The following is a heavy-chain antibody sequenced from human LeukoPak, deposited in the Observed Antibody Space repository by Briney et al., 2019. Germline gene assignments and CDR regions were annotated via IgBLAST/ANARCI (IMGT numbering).Heavy chain of an antibody. CDR3: APQQTYSPYNWFDP. D-gene: IGHD5-12*01. V-gene: IGHV3-74*03. Sequence: GGSLRLSCVGSGFTISNYWMHWVRQAPGTGLVWVSRIHPGGSITTYADSVKGRFTISRDNAKNTLYLQMNSLRAEDTAVYYCAPQQTYSPYNWFDPWGQGTLVTVSS. CDR2: IHPGGSIT. CDR1: GFTISNYW. J-gene: IGHJ5*02.